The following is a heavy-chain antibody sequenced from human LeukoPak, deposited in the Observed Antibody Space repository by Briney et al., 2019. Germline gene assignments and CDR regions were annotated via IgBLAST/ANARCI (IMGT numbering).Heavy chain of an antibody. CDR2: MNPNSGNT. V-gene: IGHV1-8*03. Sequence: ASVKVSCKASGYTFTSYDISWVQQATGQGLERMGWMNPNSGNTGYSQKFQGRVTITRNTSISTAYMELSSLRSEDTAVYYCARVGIVVVVAATEDYYYYYMDVWGEGTTVTVSS. CDR3: ARVGIVVVVAATEDYYYYYMDV. D-gene: IGHD2-15*01. J-gene: IGHJ6*03. CDR1: GYTFTSYD.